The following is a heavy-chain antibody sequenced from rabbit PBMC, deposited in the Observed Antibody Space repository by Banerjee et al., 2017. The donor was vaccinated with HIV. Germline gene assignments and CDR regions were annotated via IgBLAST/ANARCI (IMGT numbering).Heavy chain of an antibody. CDR3: ARGTYGFVL. V-gene: IGHV1S43*01. CDR1: GIDFSSYYR. CDR2: IYTGSSGST. J-gene: IGHJ4*01. D-gene: IGHD6-1*01. Sequence: QQQLEESGGGLVKPGGTLTLTCKASGIDFSSYYRMCWVRQAPGRGLELIACIYTGSSGSTDYASWAKGRFTITRSTSLNTVTLQLNSLTAADTATYFCARGTYGFVLWGPGTLVTVS.